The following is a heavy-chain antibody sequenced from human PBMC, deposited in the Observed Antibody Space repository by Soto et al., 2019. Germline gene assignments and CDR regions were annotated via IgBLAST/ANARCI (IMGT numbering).Heavy chain of an antibody. J-gene: IGHJ4*02. CDR2: IGARGATT. CDR1: GFTFRTYA. CDR3: ANGLMLIGHQQVIRSLLY. D-gene: IGHD3-16*01. Sequence: LRLSCTASGFTFRTYAMSWVRQAPGKGLEWVSTIGARGATTYYADSVKGRFTISRDNTKNTLYLQMNNLRAADTAIYYCANGLMLIGHQQVIRSLLYWGQGTLVNVSS. V-gene: IGHV3-23*01.